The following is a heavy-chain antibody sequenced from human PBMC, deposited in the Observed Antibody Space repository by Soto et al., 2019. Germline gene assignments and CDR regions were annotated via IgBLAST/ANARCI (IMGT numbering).Heavy chain of an antibody. J-gene: IGHJ3*02. CDR2: INSDGSST. Sequence: GGSLRLSCAASGFTFSTYWMHWVRQAPGKGLVWVSHINSDGSSTTYADSVKGRFTISRDNAKNTLYLQMNSLRAEDTAVYYCARDPGPDAFDIWGQGTMVTVSS. CDR3: ARDPGPDAFDI. CDR1: GFTFSTYW. V-gene: IGHV3-74*01.